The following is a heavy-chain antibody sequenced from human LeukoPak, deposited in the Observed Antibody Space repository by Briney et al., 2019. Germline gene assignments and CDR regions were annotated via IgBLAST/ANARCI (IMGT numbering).Heavy chain of an antibody. D-gene: IGHD3-16*01. Sequence: PGGSLRLSCAASGFTVSRTYMSWVRQAPGKGLGWVSVIYSGGSTYYADSVKGRFAISRDNSKNTLYLQMNSLRAEDTAVYYCARDSRYDYVWGSPRSPFDYWGQGTLVTVSS. CDR1: GFTVSRTY. CDR3: ARDSRYDYVWGSPRSPFDY. CDR2: IYSGGST. V-gene: IGHV3-66*01. J-gene: IGHJ4*02.